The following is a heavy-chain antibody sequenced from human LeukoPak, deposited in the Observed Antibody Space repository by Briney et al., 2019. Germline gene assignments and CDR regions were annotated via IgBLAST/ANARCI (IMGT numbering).Heavy chain of an antibody. D-gene: IGHD2-2*01. CDR1: GDSVSSNSGT. J-gene: IGHJ3*02. CDR3: ARHFRYCSSTSCFDAFDI. CDR2: TYYRSQWYN. Sequence: SQTLSLTCVISGDSVSSNSGTWNWIRQSPSRGLEWLGRTYYRSQWYNDYAESVKSRITINPDTSKNQFSLKLSSVTAADTAVYYCARHFRYCSSTSCFDAFDIWGQGTMVTVSS. V-gene: IGHV6-1*01.